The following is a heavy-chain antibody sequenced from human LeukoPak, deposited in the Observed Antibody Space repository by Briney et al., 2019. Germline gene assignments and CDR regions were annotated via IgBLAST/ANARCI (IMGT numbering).Heavy chain of an antibody. CDR3: ATTTTRGNPHYFDY. Sequence: GESLKISCKGSGYSFTSYWISWVRQMPGEGLEWMGRIDPSDSYTNYSPSFQGHVTISADKSISTAYLQWSSLKASDTGIYYCATTTTRGNPHYFDYWGQGTLVTVSS. V-gene: IGHV5-10-1*01. D-gene: IGHD1-1*01. CDR1: GYSFTSYW. J-gene: IGHJ4*02. CDR2: IDPSDSYT.